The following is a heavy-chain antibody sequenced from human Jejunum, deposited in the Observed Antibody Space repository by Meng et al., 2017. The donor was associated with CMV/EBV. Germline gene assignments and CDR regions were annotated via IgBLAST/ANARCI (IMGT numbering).Heavy chain of an antibody. CDR1: GIPVSSNY. J-gene: IGHJ2*01. CDR3: ARIDF. CDR2: IHSEGHT. V-gene: IGHV3-53*01. Sequence: GESLKISCAVSGIPVSSNYMSWVRQAPGKGLEWISRIHSEGHTYYADSVKGRFTISRDNSKNTLYLQMNTLKAEDTAVYYCARIDFWGRGTLVTVSS.